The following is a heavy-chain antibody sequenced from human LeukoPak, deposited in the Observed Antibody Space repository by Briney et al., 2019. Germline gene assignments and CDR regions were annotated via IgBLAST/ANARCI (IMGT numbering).Heavy chain of an antibody. CDR3: AAYARPHYYYYMDV. V-gene: IGHV1-8*01. J-gene: IGHJ6*03. CDR2: MNPNSGNT. Sequence: VASVKVSCKASGYTFTSYDINWVRQAPGQGLEWRRWMNPNSGNTGYAQKFQGRVTMTRNTSISTAYMELSSLRSEDTAVYYCAAYARPHYYYYMDVWGKGTTVTVSS. D-gene: IGHD6-6*01. CDR1: GYTFTSYD.